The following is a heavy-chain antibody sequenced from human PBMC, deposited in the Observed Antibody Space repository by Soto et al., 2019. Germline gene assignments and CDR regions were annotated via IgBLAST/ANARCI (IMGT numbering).Heavy chain of an antibody. CDR1: GGSISSGGYS. V-gene: IGHV4-30-2*01. Sequence: QLQLQESGSGLVKPSQTLSLTCAVSGGSISSGGYSWSWIRQPPGKGLEWIGYIYHSGSTYYNPSHKSRVTISVDTSKNQFSLQLSSVTAVDTAVYYCAAGGGLPRYYWGQGTLVTVSS. CDR2: IYHSGST. D-gene: IGHD5-12*01. J-gene: IGHJ4*02. CDR3: AAGGGLPRYY.